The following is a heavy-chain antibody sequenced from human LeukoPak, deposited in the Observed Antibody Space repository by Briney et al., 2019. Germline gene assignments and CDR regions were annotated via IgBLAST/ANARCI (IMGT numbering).Heavy chain of an antibody. Sequence: SVNVSCTASRGTFSSYAISWVRQAPGQGLEWMGGIIPIFGTANYAQKFQGRVTITADKSTSTAYMELSSLRSEDTAVYYCARVLGAGSYYWFDPWGQGTLVTVSS. V-gene: IGHV1-69*06. D-gene: IGHD3-10*01. J-gene: IGHJ5*02. CDR2: IIPIFGTA. CDR1: RGTFSSYA. CDR3: ARVLGAGSYYWFDP.